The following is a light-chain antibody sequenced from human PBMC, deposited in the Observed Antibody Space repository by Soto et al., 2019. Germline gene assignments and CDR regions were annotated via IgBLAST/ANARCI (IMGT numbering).Light chain of an antibody. Sequence: QSVLTQPPSVSAAPGQEVTISCSGSSSNIAANSVSWYQHLPGTAPKLLIYDSDRRHSGTPARFSGSKSGTSATLGITGLQTGDEADYYCGAWDTSLTVYVFGSGTKLTVL. V-gene: IGLV1-51*01. J-gene: IGLJ1*01. CDR3: GAWDTSLTVYV. CDR1: SSNIAANS. CDR2: DSD.